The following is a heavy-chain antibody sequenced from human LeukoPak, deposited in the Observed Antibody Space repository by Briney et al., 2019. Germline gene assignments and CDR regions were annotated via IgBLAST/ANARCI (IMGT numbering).Heavy chain of an antibody. CDR3: ARDHSPYTSPNYNYFDP. V-gene: IGHV3-48*02. Sequence: GGSLRLSCATSGFSFTDYPMNWVRQAPGKGLEWVSNIRTSAEGANYAYYADSVKGRVTISRDDAKNTLYLHMNSLRDDDTAVYYCARDHSPYTSPNYNYFDPWGQGTLVTVSS. CDR2: IRTSAEGANYA. CDR1: GFSFTDYP. J-gene: IGHJ5*02. D-gene: IGHD2-2*02.